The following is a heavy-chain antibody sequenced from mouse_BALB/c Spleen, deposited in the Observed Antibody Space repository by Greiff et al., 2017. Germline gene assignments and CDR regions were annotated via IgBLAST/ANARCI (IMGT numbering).Heavy chain of an antibody. CDR1: GFAFSSYD. CDR3: ARGRWLRRRYAMDY. V-gene: IGHV5-12-1*01. J-gene: IGHJ4*01. D-gene: IGHD2-2*01. Sequence: VQLKESGGGLVKPGGSLKLSCAASGFAFSSYDMSWVRQTPEKRLEWVAYISSGGGSTYYPETVKGRFTISRDNAKNTLYLQMSSLRSEDTAMYYCARGRWLRRRYAMDYWGQGTSVTVSS. CDR2: ISSGGGST.